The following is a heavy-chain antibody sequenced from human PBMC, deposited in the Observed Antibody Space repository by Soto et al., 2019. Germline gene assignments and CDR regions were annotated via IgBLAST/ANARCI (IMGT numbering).Heavy chain of an antibody. D-gene: IGHD1-26*01. Sequence: QVQLVESGGGVVQPGRSLRLSCAASGFTFSSHGMHWVRQAPGKGPEWVAVIGYDGNNKYYADSVKGRFTISRDNSKNKLYLQMNSLRADDTAVYYCAHALVFQWEQLSRWGQGTLVTVSS. CDR1: GFTFSSHG. CDR2: IGYDGNNK. V-gene: IGHV3-30*03. J-gene: IGHJ4*02. CDR3: AHALVFQWEQLSR.